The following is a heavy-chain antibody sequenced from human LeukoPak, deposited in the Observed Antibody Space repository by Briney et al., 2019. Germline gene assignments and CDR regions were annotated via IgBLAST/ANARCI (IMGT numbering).Heavy chain of an antibody. J-gene: IGHJ4*02. D-gene: IGHD6-13*01. V-gene: IGHV3-30*04. CDR2: ISYDGSNK. CDR1: GFTFSSYA. Sequence: TGGSLRLSCAASGFTFSSYAMHWVRQAPGKGLKWVAVISYDGSNKYYADSVKGRFTISRDNSKNTLYLQMISLRAEDTAVYYCARTGYSSSWYLGYYFGYWGQGTLVTVSS. CDR3: ARTGYSSSWYLGYYFGY.